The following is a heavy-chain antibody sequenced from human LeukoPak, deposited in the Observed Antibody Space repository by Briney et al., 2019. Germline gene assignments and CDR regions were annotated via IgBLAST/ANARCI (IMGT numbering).Heavy chain of an antibody. J-gene: IGHJ4*02. CDR1: GGSFSGYY. CDR2: INHGGST. Sequence: SETLSLTCAVYGGSFSGYYWSWIRQPPGKGLEWIGEINHGGSTNYNPSLKSRVTISVDTSKNQFSLKLSSVTAADTAAYYCARGSPGGSYYNYWGQGTLVTVSS. CDR3: ARGSPGGSYYNY. V-gene: IGHV4-34*01. D-gene: IGHD1-26*01.